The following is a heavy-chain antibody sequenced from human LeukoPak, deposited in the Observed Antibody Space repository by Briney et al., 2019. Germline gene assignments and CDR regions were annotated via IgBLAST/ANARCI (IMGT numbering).Heavy chain of an antibody. CDR2: ISGSGGST. V-gene: IGHV3-23*01. D-gene: IGHD3-22*01. CDR1: GFTFSSYA. J-gene: IGHJ4*02. CDR3: AKDLSGYYDSSGSPR. Sequence: GGSLRLSCAASGFTFSSYAVSWVRQAPGKGLEWVSAISGSGGSTYYADSVKGRFTISRDNSKNTLYLQMNSLRAEDTAVYYCAKDLSGYYDSSGSPRWGQGTLVTVSS.